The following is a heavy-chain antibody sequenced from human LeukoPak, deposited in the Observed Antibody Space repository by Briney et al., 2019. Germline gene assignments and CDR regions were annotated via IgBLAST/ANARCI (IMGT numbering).Heavy chain of an antibody. V-gene: IGHV3-74*01. J-gene: IGHJ4*02. Sequence: PGGSRRLSCAASGFTFSSYWMHWVRQAPGKGLVWVSRINSDGSSTSYADSVKSRFTISRDNAKNTLYLQMNSLRAEDTAVYYCSSRRSAAAGIDYWGQGTLVTVSS. D-gene: IGHD6-13*01. CDR3: SSRRSAAAGIDY. CDR2: INSDGSST. CDR1: GFTFSSYW.